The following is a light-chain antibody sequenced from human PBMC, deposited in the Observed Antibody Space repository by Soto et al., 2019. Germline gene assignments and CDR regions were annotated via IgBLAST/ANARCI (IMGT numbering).Light chain of an antibody. CDR1: QSVSGN. Sequence: EIVMTQSPATLSVSAGERATLSCRASQSVSGNLAWYQQKPGQAPRLLIYGASTRATGIPARFSGSGSGTEFFLTISSLQSQDFAVYYCRQYNNWPPITFGQGTRLEIK. CDR2: GAS. V-gene: IGKV3-15*01. CDR3: RQYNNWPPIT. J-gene: IGKJ5*01.